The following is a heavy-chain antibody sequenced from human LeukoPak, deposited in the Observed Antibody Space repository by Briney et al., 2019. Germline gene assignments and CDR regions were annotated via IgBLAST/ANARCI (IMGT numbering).Heavy chain of an antibody. CDR2: MNPNSGNT. Sequence: VKVSCKASGYTFTSYDINWVRQTTGQGLEWMGWMNPNSGNTGYAQKFQGRVTITRNTSISTAYMELSSLRSEDTAVYYCARAARSARITIFGVAAGYWGQGTLVTVSS. J-gene: IGHJ4*02. D-gene: IGHD3-3*01. V-gene: IGHV1-8*03. CDR1: GYTFTSYD. CDR3: ARAARSARITIFGVAAGY.